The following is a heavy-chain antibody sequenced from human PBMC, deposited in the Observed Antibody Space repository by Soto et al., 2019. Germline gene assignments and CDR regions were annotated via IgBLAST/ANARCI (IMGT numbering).Heavy chain of an antibody. Sequence: SATRSLTWTVSGGSISSGGYYCSWVRQHPGKVLEWIGYIYYSGSTYYNPSLKSRVTISVDTSKNQFSLKLSSVTAADTAVYYCARIRSGYYSHFDYWVHGTLVTVSS. J-gene: IGHJ4*01. CDR1: GGSISSGGYY. CDR3: ARIRSGYYSHFDY. D-gene: IGHD3-22*01. CDR2: IYYSGST. V-gene: IGHV4-31*02.